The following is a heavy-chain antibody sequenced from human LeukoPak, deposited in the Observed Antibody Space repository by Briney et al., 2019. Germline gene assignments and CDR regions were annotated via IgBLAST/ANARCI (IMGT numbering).Heavy chain of an antibody. J-gene: IGHJ4*02. CDR1: GFTFSSYN. CDR3: AKDRGAGGAISGYYYA. Sequence: GGSLRLSCAASGFTFSSYNMNWVRQAPGKGLEWVSAISGSGGSTYYADSVKGRFTISRDNSKNTLYLQMNSLRAEDTAVYYCAKDRGAGGAISGYYYAWGQGTLVTVSS. V-gene: IGHV3-23*01. CDR2: ISGSGGST. D-gene: IGHD3-22*01.